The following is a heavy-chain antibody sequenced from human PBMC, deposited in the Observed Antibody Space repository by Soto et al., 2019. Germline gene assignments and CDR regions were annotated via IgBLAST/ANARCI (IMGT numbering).Heavy chain of an antibody. CDR3: ARGNSGDDAEFDY. Sequence: ASVKVSCKATGYTFTGYYIHWVRQAPGQGLEWMGWINPKSGGTYYVQKYQGRVTMTRDTSMSSAYMELSRLRVDDTATYYCARGNSGDDAEFDYWGQGTPVTVSS. V-gene: IGHV1-2*02. J-gene: IGHJ4*02. D-gene: IGHD5-12*01. CDR1: GYTFTGYY. CDR2: INPKSGGT.